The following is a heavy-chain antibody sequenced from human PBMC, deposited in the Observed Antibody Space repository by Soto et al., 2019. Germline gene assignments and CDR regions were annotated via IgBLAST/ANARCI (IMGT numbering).Heavy chain of an antibody. CDR2: ISGSGGST. V-gene: IGHV3-23*01. D-gene: IGHD3-22*01. CDR3: AKAPQTYYYDTSGYQFGY. CDR1: GFTFSSYA. Sequence: EVQLLESGGGLVQPGGSLRLSCAGSGFTFSSYAMSWVRQAPGKGLEWVSAISGSGGSTYYADSVKGRFTISRDNSKNTGYLHMISLKAEDTAGYYCAKAPQTYYYDTSGYQFGYWGQGSLVTVSS. J-gene: IGHJ4*02.